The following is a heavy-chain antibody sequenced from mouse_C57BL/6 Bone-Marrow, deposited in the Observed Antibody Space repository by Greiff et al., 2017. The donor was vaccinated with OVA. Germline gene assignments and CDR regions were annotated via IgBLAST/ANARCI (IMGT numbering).Heavy chain of an antibody. Sequence: QVQLQQPGAELVMPGASVKLSCKASGYTFTSYWMHWVKQRPGQGLEWIGEIDPSDSYTNYNQKFKGKSTLTVDKSSSTAYMQLSSLTSEDSAVYYWATYDYDGAYWGQGTLVTVSA. CDR1: GYTFTSYW. V-gene: IGHV1-69*01. J-gene: IGHJ3*01. CDR3: ATYDYDGAY. CDR2: IDPSDSYT. D-gene: IGHD2-4*01.